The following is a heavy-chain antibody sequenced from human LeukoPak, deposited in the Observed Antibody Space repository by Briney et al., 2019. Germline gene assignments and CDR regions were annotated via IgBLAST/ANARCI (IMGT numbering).Heavy chain of an antibody. CDR3: ARDCPSARYCSGGSCYSCL. V-gene: IGHV4-59*01. CDR1: GGSISSYY. J-gene: IGHJ3*01. Sequence: SETLSLTCTVSGGSISSYYWSWIRQPPGKGLEWIGYIYYSGSTNYNPSLKSRVTISVDTSKSQFSLNLSSVTAADTAVYYCARDCPSARYCSGGSCYSCLWGQGTMVTVSS. D-gene: IGHD2-15*01. CDR2: IYYSGST.